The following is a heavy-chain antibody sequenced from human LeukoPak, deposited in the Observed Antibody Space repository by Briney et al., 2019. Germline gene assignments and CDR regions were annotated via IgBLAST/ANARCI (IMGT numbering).Heavy chain of an antibody. J-gene: IGHJ4*02. CDR2: IYPGDSDT. D-gene: IGHD6-19*01. CDR1: GYSFTSYW. CDR3: ARLSYHGSGWSYFDY. V-gene: IGHV5-51*01. Sequence: GESLKISCKGSGYSFTSYWIGWVRQMPGKGLEWMGIIYPGDSDTRYSPSFQGQVTISADKSISTAYLQWSSLKASDTAMYYCARLSYHGSGWSYFDYWGQGTLVTVSS.